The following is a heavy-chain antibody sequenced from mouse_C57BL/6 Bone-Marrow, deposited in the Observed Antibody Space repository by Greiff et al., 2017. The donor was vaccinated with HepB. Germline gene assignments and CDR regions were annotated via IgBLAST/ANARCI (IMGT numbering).Heavy chain of an antibody. Sequence: EVKLQESGPELVKPGASVKMSCKASGYTFTDYNMHWVKQSHGKSLEWIGYINPNNGGTSYNQKFKGKATLTVNKSSSTAYMELRSLTSEDSAVYYCATSYYYGSSSPWFAYWGQGTLVTVSA. CDR2: INPNNGGT. V-gene: IGHV1-22*01. D-gene: IGHD1-1*01. CDR1: GYTFTDYN. J-gene: IGHJ3*01. CDR3: ATSYYYGSSSPWFAY.